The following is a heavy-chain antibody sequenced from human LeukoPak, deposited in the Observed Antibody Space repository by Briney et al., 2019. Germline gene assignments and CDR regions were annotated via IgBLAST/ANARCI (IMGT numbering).Heavy chain of an antibody. Sequence: PGGSLLLSCEASGFPFMTYAMNWVRQSPGKGLEWVAFLTRGSSNIQYAESVKGRFTISRDNGKDSLFLQMNSLRAEDTAVYYCARVVPVHEYYNSYMDVWGKGTTVTVSS. CDR1: GFPFMTYA. D-gene: IGHD1-1*01. CDR2: LTRGSSNI. V-gene: IGHV3-48*01. CDR3: ARVVPVHEYYNSYMDV. J-gene: IGHJ6*03.